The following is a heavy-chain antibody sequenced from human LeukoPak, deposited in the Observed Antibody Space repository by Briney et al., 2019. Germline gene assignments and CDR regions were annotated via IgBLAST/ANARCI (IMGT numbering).Heavy chain of an antibody. J-gene: IGHJ4*02. D-gene: IGHD5-12*01. CDR1: GYNFLKYW. V-gene: IGHV5-51*01. Sequence: GESLKISCKASGYNFLKYWIAWVRQMPGKGLEWMGIIYPGDSDIRYSPSFQGQVTISADKSITTAYLQWSSLKASDIAMYYCARHFGYSGYDGDYWGQGTLVTVSS. CDR2: IYPGDSDI. CDR3: ARHFGYSGYDGDY.